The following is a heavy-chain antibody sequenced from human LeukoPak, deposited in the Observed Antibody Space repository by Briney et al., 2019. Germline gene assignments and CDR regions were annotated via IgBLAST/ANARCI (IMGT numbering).Heavy chain of an antibody. J-gene: IGHJ4*02. CDR2: IKQDGSET. V-gene: IGHV3-7*01. D-gene: IGHD6-13*01. CDR1: GFTFSSHG. Sequence: GGSLRLSCAASGFTFSSHGMNWVRQAPGKGLEWVANIKQDGSETSYVDSVKGRFTISRDNAKNSLYLQMNSLRAEDTAVYYCARDVAAAAPSLAWGQGTLVTVSP. CDR3: ARDVAAAAPSLA.